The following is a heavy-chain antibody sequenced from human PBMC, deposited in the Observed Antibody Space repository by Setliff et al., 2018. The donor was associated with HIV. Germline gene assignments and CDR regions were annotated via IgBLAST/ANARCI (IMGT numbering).Heavy chain of an antibody. CDR3: ARGIAPLTASFDY. Sequence: GESLKISCKGSGYSFTSYWIAWVRQKPGKGLEWMGIIFPGDSKMHYSPSFQGRVTLSADKSISTAYLQWSSLQTSDSGMYYCARGIAPLTASFDYLGQGSLVTVSS. CDR1: GYSFTSYW. V-gene: IGHV5-51*01. J-gene: IGHJ4*02. D-gene: IGHD2-21*02. CDR2: IFPGDSKM.